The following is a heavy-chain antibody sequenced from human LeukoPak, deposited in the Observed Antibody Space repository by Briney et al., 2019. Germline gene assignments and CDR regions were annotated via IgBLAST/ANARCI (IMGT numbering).Heavy chain of an antibody. J-gene: IGHJ4*02. V-gene: IGHV1-3*02. Sequence: SVKVSCKASGYTFTSYAMHWVRQAPGQRLEWMRCSNAGNGNTKYSQEFQGRVTITRDTSASTAYMELSSLRSEDMAVYYCTRAARGSYLFDYWGQGTLVTVSS. CDR1: GYTFTSYA. CDR3: TRAARGSYLFDY. CDR2: SNAGNGNT. D-gene: IGHD1-26*01.